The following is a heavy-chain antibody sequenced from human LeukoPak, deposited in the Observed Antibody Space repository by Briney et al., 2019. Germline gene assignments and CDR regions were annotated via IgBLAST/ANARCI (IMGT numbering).Heavy chain of an antibody. Sequence: ASVKVSCKASGYTSTKYDINWVRQATGQGLEWMGWMNPNSDNIGYAQKFQGRVTMTRDTSISTAYMELSSLRSDDTAVYFCARGNYDGYYFDSWRQGTLVTVFS. D-gene: IGHD4-23*01. V-gene: IGHV1-8*01. CDR1: GYTSTKYD. J-gene: IGHJ4*02. CDR3: ARGNYDGYYFDS. CDR2: MNPNSDNI.